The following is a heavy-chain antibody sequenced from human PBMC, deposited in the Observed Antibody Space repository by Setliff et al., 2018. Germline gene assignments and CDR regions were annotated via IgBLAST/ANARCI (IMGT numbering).Heavy chain of an antibody. D-gene: IGHD2-8*01. Sequence: ASVKVSCKASGYTFSHSGITWVRQAPGQGLEWMGWISVYTGNTNYAPKLQGRVTMTTDASTSTAYMEPRGLTSDDTAVYYCSRLVRYCSKTTCQTASGAELWGQGTLVTVSS. V-gene: IGHV1-18*01. CDR3: SRLVRYCSKTTCQTASGAEL. CDR2: ISVYTGNT. CDR1: GYTFSHSG. J-gene: IGHJ4*02.